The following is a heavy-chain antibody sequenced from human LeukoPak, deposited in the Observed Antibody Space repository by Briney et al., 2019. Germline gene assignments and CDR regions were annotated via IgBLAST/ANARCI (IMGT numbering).Heavy chain of an antibody. D-gene: IGHD6-13*01. Sequence: GGSLRLSCAASGFTFSDYYMSWVRQAPGKGLEGVSYISSSGSTIYYADSVKGRFTISRDNAKNSLYLQMNSLRAEDTAVYYCARDFIGSWYWDYWGQGTLVTVSS. V-gene: IGHV3-11*04. CDR1: GFTFSDYY. CDR2: ISSSGSTI. J-gene: IGHJ4*02. CDR3: ARDFIGSWYWDY.